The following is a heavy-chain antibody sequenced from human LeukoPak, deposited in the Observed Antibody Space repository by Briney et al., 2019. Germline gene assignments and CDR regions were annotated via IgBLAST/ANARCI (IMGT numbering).Heavy chain of an antibody. D-gene: IGHD3-22*01. CDR3: GRDPGYFDSSGHYYFDAFDM. CDR2: ISAKNGDT. Sequence: ASVKVSCKASGYTFTSYGISWVRQAPGQGLEWKGRISAKNGDTKYAQKFEGRVTMTTDTSTTTAYMELRSLTSDDTAMYYCGRDPGYFDSSGHYYFDAFDMWGQGTMVTVSS. J-gene: IGHJ3*02. V-gene: IGHV1-18*01. CDR1: GYTFTSYG.